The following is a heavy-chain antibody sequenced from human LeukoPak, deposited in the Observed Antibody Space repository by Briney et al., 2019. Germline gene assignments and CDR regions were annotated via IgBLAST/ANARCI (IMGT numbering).Heavy chain of an antibody. CDR1: GYTFTGYY. V-gene: IGHV1-2*06. CDR2: INPNSGGT. CDR3: ARGARPDGYNLRIDY. D-gene: IGHD5-24*01. Sequence: ASVKVSCKASGYTFTGYYMHWVRQAPGQGLEWMGRINPNSGGTNYAQKFQGRVTMTRDTSNSTAYMELSRLRSEDTAVYYCARGARPDGYNLRIDYWGQGTLVTVSS. J-gene: IGHJ4*02.